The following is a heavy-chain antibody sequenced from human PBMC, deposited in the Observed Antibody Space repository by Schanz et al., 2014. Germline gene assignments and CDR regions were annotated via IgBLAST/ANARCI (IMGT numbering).Heavy chain of an antibody. Sequence: QVQLLESGGGLFKPGGSLRLSCAGSGFTFADYYMTWIRQAPGKGLEWISYVSSYDTTVSYADSVKGRFTISRDNAKNSLYLQMNSLRHDDTAFYYCARAPGANASPYYFDYWGQGSLVTVSS. J-gene: IGHJ4*02. CDR2: VSSYDTTV. CDR1: GFTFADYY. V-gene: IGHV3-11*01. CDR3: ARAPGANASPYYFDY. D-gene: IGHD2-8*01.